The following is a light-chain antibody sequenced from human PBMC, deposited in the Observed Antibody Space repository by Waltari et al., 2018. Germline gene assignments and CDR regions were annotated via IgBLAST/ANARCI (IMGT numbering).Light chain of an antibody. CDR2: DVS. V-gene: IGLV2-14*01. Sequence: QSALTQPASVSGSPGQSITISCPGTSSDVGGYNYVPWYQQHPGKDPKLMIYDVSKRPSGVSNRFSGSKSGNTASLTISGLQAEDEADYYCSSYTSSSTLKVFGGGTKLTVL. CDR3: SSYTSSSTLKV. J-gene: IGLJ3*02. CDR1: SSDVGGYNY.